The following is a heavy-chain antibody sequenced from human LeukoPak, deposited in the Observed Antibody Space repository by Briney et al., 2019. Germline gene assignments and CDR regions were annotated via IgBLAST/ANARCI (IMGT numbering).Heavy chain of an antibody. Sequence: SGTLSLTCAVYGGSFSGYYWSWIRQPPGKGLEWIGEINHSGSTNYNPSLKSRVTISVDTSKNQFSLKLSSVTAADTAVYYCARGPASKYYYAPRDYYYGMDVWGQGTTVTVSS. J-gene: IGHJ6*02. D-gene: IGHD3-10*01. V-gene: IGHV4-34*01. CDR1: GGSFSGYY. CDR2: INHSGST. CDR3: ARGPASKYYYAPRDYYYGMDV.